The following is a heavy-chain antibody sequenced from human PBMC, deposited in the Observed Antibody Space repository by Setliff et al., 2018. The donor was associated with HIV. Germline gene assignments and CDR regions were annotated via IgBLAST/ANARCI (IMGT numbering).Heavy chain of an antibody. CDR2: INPNSGGT. V-gene: IGHV1-2*02. CDR1: GYTFTGYY. Sequence: ASVKVSCKASGYTFTGYYMHWVRQAPGQGLEWMGWINPNSGGTNYAQKFQGRVTMTRDTSITTAYMELSGLRSDDTAVCYCARVGSRTIWFLLDYWGQGTLVTVSS. D-gene: IGHD3-10*01. J-gene: IGHJ4*02. CDR3: ARVGSRTIWFLLDY.